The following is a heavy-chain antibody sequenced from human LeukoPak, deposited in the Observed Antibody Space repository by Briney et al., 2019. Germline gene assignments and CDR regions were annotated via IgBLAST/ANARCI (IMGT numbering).Heavy chain of an antibody. CDR3: ANCGRSAARAPPGYYCYMDV. J-gene: IGHJ6*03. D-gene: IGHD6-6*01. Sequence: PGGSLRLSRAASGFTFSSYGMHWVRQAPGKGLEWVAFIRYDGSNKYYADSVKGRFTISRDNSKNTLYLQMNSLRAEDTAVYYCANCGRSAARAPPGYYCYMDVWGKGTTVTVSS. CDR2: IRYDGSNK. CDR1: GFTFSSYG. V-gene: IGHV3-30*02.